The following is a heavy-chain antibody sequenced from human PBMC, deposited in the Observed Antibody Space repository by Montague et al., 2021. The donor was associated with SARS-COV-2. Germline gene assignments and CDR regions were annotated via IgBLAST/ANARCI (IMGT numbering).Heavy chain of an antibody. CDR3: ARERRGSFYFDY. CDR2: LYIGGNT. D-gene: IGHD3-10*01. J-gene: IGHJ4*02. V-gene: IGHV3-53*01. Sequence: SLRLSCAASGFTVSTNHMTWVRQAPGKGLEWVAVLYIGGNTYYSDAVKGLCTVSRDNSKKSVLLQMNNLRAEETAVYYCARERRGSFYFDYWGQGTLVTVSS. CDR1: GFTVSTNH.